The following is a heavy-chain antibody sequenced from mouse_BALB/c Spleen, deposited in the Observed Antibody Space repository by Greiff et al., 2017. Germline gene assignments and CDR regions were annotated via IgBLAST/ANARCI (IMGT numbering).Heavy chain of an antibody. Sequence: EVKLVESGGGLVKPGGSLKLSCAASGFAFSSYDMSWVRQTPEKRLEWVAYISSGGGSTYYPDTVKGRFTISRDNAKNTLYLQMSSLKSEDTAMYYCAKHGIRDAMDYWGQGTSVTVSS. V-gene: IGHV5-12-1*01. CDR3: AKHGIRDAMDY. J-gene: IGHJ4*01. CDR1: GFAFSSYD. CDR2: ISSGGGST. D-gene: IGHD2-4*01.